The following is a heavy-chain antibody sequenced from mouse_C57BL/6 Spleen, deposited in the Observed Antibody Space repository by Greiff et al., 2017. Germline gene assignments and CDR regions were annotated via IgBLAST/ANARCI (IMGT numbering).Heavy chain of an antibody. V-gene: IGHV1-82*01. CDR1: GYAFSSSW. J-gene: IGHJ1*03. D-gene: IGHD1-1*01. CDR3: ARSITTVVAHWYFDV. CDR2: IYPGDGDT. Sequence: VQLQQSGPELVKPGTSVKISCKASGYAFSSSWMNWVKQRPGKGLEWIGRIYPGDGDTNYNGKFKGKATLTADKSSSTAYMQLSSLTSEDSAVYFCARSITTVVAHWYFDVWGTGTTFPVSS.